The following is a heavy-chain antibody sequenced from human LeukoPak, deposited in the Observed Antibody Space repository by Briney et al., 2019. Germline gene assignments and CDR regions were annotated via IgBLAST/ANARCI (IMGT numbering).Heavy chain of an antibody. V-gene: IGHV4-34*01. CDR2: ISHSGST. CDR1: GGSFSGYY. Sequence: SETLSLTCAVYGGSFSGYYWSWIRQPPGKGLEWIGEISHSGSTNYNPSLKSRVTISVDTSKNQFSLKLSSVTAADTAVYYCARDGRTYYYDSSGYYPFDYWGQGTLVTVSS. CDR3: ARDGRTYYYDSSGYYPFDY. D-gene: IGHD3-22*01. J-gene: IGHJ4*02.